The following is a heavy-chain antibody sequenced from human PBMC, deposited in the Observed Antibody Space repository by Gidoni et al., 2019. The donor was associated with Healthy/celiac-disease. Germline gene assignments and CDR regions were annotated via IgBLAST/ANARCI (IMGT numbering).Heavy chain of an antibody. V-gene: IGHV4-59*01. D-gene: IGHD6-19*01. CDR3: ARADSSGWFDY. CDR1: GGSISSYY. J-gene: IGHJ4*02. CDR2: IYYSGST. Sequence: QVQLQESGPGLVKPSETLSLTCTVSGGSISSYYWSWTRQPPGKGLEWIGYIYYSGSTNYNPSLKSRVTISVDTSKNQFSLKLSSVTAADTAVYYCARADSSGWFDYWGQGTLVTVSS.